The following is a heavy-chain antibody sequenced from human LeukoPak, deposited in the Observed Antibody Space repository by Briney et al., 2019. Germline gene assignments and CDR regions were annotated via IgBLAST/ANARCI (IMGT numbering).Heavy chain of an antibody. V-gene: IGHV3-30*02. D-gene: IGHD2-2*01. CDR1: GFTFNSYG. J-gene: IGHJ6*03. CDR2: IRYDGSDK. CDR3: AKGSYYCSSSSCPQYYYYMDV. Sequence: GGSLRLSCAASGFTFNSYGMHWVRQAPGKGLEWVAFIRYDGSDKYYADSVKGCLTISRDNSKNTLYLQMSSLRAEDTAVYYCAKGSYYCSSSSCPQYYYYMDVWGKGTTVTVSS.